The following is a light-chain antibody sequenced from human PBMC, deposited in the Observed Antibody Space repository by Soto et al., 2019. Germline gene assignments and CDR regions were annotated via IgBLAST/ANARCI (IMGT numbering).Light chain of an antibody. CDR1: LLFGNI. Sequence: AIRMTQSPSSLSASIGDRVTILFRPGLLFGNILAWYQQKPGKAPKALIYAASFLQSGVPSRFSGSGSGTDFSLIISFLQSEDFATYYCQHYYSYPYTFGQGTTLQMK. CDR3: QHYYSYPYT. J-gene: IGKJ2*01. V-gene: IGKV1-8*01. CDR2: AAS.